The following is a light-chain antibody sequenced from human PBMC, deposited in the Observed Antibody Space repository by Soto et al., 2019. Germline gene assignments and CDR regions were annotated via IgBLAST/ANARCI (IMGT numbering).Light chain of an antibody. CDR1: QSVTNSY. CDR2: GAS. J-gene: IGKJ1*01. CDR3: QQYGSSPRT. V-gene: IGKV3-20*01. Sequence: EIVLTQSPGTLSLSPGERATLSCRTSQSVTNSYLAWYQQKPGQAPRLLIYGASSRATGIPDRFSGSGSGTAFTLTIGRLEPEDFAVYYCQQYGSSPRTFGQGTKVEIK.